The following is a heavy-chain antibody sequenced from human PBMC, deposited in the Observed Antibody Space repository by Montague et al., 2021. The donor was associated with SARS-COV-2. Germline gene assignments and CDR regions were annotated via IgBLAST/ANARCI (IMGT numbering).Heavy chain of an antibody. D-gene: IGHD3-10*01. Sequence: SETLSLTCTVSGGSISSSSYYWGWIRQPPGKGLEWIGSIYYSGSTYYNPSLKSRVTISVDTSKNQFSLKLSSVTAADTAVYYCARDLRVWPSVEGSFDSWGQGTLVTVSS. CDR2: IYYSGST. V-gene: IGHV4-39*07. J-gene: IGHJ4*02. CDR3: ARDLRVWPSVEGSFDS. CDR1: GGSISSSSYY.